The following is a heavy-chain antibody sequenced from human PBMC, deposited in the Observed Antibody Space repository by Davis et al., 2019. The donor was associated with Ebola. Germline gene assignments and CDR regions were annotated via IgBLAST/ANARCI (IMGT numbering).Heavy chain of an antibody. CDR2: IFTGDSDT. J-gene: IGHJ3*02. V-gene: IGHV5-51*01. D-gene: IGHD5-24*01. CDR1: GDSFSTHW. CDR3: ASLRRTITGMDDAFDI. Sequence: GESLKISCQDSGDSFSTHWIGWVRQMPGKGLEWMGIIFTGDSDTRYSPSFRGQVTISADKSFKTAFLHWSSLKASDTAMYYCASLRRTITGMDDAFDIWGQGTMVTVSS.